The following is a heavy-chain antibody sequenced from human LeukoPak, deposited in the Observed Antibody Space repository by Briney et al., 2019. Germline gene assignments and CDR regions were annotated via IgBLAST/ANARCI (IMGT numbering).Heavy chain of an antibody. CDR1: GFTVSSNY. Sequence: GGSLRLSCAASGFTVSSNYMSWVRQAPGKGLEWVSVIYSGGSTYYADSVKGRFTISRDNSKNTLYLQMNSLRAEDTAVYYCAHYYDSSGYYRDAFDIWGQGTMVTVSS. D-gene: IGHD3-22*01. CDR2: IYSGGST. J-gene: IGHJ3*02. CDR3: AHYYDSSGYYRDAFDI. V-gene: IGHV3-53*01.